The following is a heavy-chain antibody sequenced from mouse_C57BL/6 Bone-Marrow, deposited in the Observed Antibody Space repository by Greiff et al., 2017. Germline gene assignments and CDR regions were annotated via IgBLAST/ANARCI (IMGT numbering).Heavy chain of an antibody. D-gene: IGHD2-3*01. Sequence: DVKLVESGGGLVKPGGSLKLSCAASGFTFSSYAMSWVRQTPEKRLEWVATISDGGSYTYYPDNVKGRFTISRDNAKNNLYLQMSHLKSEDTAMYYCARDRWLLRHYYAMDYWGQGTSVTVSS. CDR3: ARDRWLLRHYYAMDY. V-gene: IGHV5-4*01. CDR2: ISDGGSYT. CDR1: GFTFSSYA. J-gene: IGHJ4*01.